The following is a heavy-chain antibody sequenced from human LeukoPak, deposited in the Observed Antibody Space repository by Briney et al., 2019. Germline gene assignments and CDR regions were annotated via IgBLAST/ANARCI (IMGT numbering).Heavy chain of an antibody. V-gene: IGHV1-69*05. Sequence: SVKVSCKASGGTFSSYAISWVRQAPGQGLEWMGRIIPIVGTANYAQKFQGRVTITTDESTSTAYMELSSLRSEDTAVYYCARVDIVVVPAERYTFDYWGQGTLVTVSS. CDR2: IIPIVGTA. CDR1: GGTFSSYA. D-gene: IGHD2-2*03. CDR3: ARVDIVVVPAERYTFDY. J-gene: IGHJ4*02.